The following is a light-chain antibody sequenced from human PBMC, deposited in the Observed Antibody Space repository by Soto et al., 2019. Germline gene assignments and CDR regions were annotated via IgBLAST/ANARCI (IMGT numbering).Light chain of an antibody. CDR3: SSYTTSNTRGVV. J-gene: IGLJ2*01. CDR2: EVT. Sequence: QSALTQPASVSGSPGQSITISCTGTRSDVGGYNYVSWYQQHPGKAPNLMIYEVTNRPSGVSNRFSGSKSGNTASLTISGLQAEDEADYYCSSYTTSNTRGVVFGGGTKLTVL. CDR1: RSDVGGYNY. V-gene: IGLV2-14*01.